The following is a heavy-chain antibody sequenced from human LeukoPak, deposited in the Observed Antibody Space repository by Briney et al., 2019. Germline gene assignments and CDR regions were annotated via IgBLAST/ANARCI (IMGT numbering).Heavy chain of an antibody. V-gene: IGHV3-74*01. CDR3: ARDLNYYDSSGYYYGLDD. CDR2: INSDGSST. J-gene: IGHJ4*02. CDR1: GFTFSSYW. Sequence: GGSVTLLCAASGFTFSSYWMHWVRHAPGKGLVWVSHINSDGSSTTYADSVKGRFTISRDNAKNTLYLQMNSLRAEDTAVYYCARDLNYYDSSGYYYGLDDWGQGTLVTVSS. D-gene: IGHD3-22*01.